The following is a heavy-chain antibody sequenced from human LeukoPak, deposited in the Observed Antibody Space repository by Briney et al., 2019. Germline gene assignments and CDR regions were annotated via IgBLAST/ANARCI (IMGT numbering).Heavy chain of an antibody. CDR1: GYTFTDNS. V-gene: IGHV1-3*01. D-gene: IGHD3-22*01. J-gene: IGHJ4*02. Sequence: GASVKVSCKASGYTFTDNSMHWVRQAPGQGLEWMGWINPGTGITKYSQYLGDRLIITTDTSATTVYMELSSLRSEDTALYYCSRDRDSSGYFPYWGQGTLVTVSS. CDR3: SRDRDSSGYFPY. CDR2: INPGTGIT.